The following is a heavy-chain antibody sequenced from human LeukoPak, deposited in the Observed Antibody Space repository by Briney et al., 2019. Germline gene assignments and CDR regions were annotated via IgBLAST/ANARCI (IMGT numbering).Heavy chain of an antibody. CDR2: MNPGSGDT. D-gene: IGHD3-9*01. CDR1: GYTFTSHD. CDR3: ARGLGDYNTDWFPVSGY. V-gene: IGHV1-8*01. J-gene: IGHJ4*02. Sequence: ASVKVSCKVSGYTFTSHDLTWVRQTTGQGLEWMGWMNPGSGDTAYAQKFQGRVTMTRDTSMSTAYMELNSLGSEDTAIYYCARGLGDYNTDWFPVSGYWGQGTPVTVSS.